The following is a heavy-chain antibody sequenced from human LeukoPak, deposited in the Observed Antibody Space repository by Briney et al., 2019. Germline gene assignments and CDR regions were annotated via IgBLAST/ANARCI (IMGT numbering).Heavy chain of an antibody. V-gene: IGHV3-7*01. D-gene: IGHD1-26*01. CDR1: GFTFSSYW. CDR2: IKQDGSEK. J-gene: IGHJ1*01. Sequence: GGSLRLSCAASGFTFSSYWMSWVRQAPGKGLEWVANIKQDGSEKYYVDSVKGRFTISRDNAKKSLYLQMNSLRADDTAVYYCSRLGGSYYHHWGQGTLVTVSS. CDR3: SRLGGSYYHH.